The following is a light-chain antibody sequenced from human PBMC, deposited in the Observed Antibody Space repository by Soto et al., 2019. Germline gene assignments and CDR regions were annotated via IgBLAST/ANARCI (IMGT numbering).Light chain of an antibody. Sequence: EIVLTQSPGTLSLSPGERATLSCRASQSVSSSYLAWYQQKPGQAPGLLIYGASSRATGIPDRFSGSGSGTDFTLTISRLEPADFAVYYCQQYGSSPTFGQGTKLEIK. V-gene: IGKV3-20*01. CDR3: QQYGSSPT. CDR1: QSVSSSY. CDR2: GAS. J-gene: IGKJ2*01.